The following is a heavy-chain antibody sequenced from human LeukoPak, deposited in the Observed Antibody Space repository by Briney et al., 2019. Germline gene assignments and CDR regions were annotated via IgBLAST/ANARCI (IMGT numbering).Heavy chain of an antibody. J-gene: IGHJ6*02. CDR3: ARDETHYYDSSGYTYYYGMDV. CDR1: GFTSSSYG. Sequence: GGSLRLSCAASGFTSSSYGMHWVRQASGKGLEWVAVIWYDGSNKYYADSVKGRFTISRDNSKNTLYLQMNSLRAEDTAVYYCARDETHYYDSSGYTYYYGMDVWGQGTTVTVSS. CDR2: IWYDGSNK. D-gene: IGHD3-22*01. V-gene: IGHV3-33*01.